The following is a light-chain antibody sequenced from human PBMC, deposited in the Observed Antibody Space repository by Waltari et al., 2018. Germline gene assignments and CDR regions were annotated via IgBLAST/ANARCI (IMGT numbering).Light chain of an antibody. Sequence: QSALTQPASVSGSPGQSITISCTGTSSDVGGYNYVPWYQQHPGKVPKFMIFDVSNRPSGVSNRFSGSKSGNTASLTISGLQAEDEADYYCASYTSHSHVVFGGGTKLTVL. CDR3: ASYTSHSHVV. V-gene: IGLV2-14*01. J-gene: IGLJ2*01. CDR1: SSDVGGYNY. CDR2: DVS.